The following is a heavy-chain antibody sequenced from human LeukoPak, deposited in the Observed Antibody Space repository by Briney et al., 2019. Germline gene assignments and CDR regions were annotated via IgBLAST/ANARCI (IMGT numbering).Heavy chain of an antibody. V-gene: IGHV3-53*01. CDR2: IYSGGST. CDR3: ARDYGVAEGY. D-gene: IGHD6-19*01. Sequence: GGSLRLSCVASGFTFSSYSMNWVRQAPGKGLEWVSVIYSGGSTYYADSVKGRFTISRDNSKNTLYLQMNSLRVEDTAVYYCARDYGVAEGYWGQGTLVTVSS. J-gene: IGHJ4*02. CDR1: GFTFSSYS.